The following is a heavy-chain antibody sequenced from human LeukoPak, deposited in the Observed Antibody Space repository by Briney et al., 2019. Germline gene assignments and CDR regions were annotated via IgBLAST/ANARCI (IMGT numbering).Heavy chain of an antibody. CDR1: GFTFSSYW. J-gene: IGHJ6*03. D-gene: IGHD3-10*01. CDR3: ARDDQGTMVYYYYYYMDV. V-gene: IGHV3-7*01. CDR2: IKQDGSEK. Sequence: PGGSLRLSCAASGFTFSSYWMSWVRQAPGKGLEWVANIKQDGSEKYYVDSVKGRFTISRDNAKNSLYLRMNSLRAEDTAVYYCARDDQGTMVYYYYYYMDVWGKGTTVTVSS.